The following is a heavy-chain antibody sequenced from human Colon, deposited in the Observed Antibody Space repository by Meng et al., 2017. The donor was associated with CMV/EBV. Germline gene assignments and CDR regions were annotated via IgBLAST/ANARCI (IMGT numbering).Heavy chain of an antibody. CDR3: ARSGGVSPRRTYFDY. CDR1: GGSISSTSYY. V-gene: IGHV4-39*07. Sequence: GSLRLSCNVSGGSISSTSYYWAWIRQSPGKGLEWIGSVYYSGYTYSNPSLSSRLSISVDRSKNQFFLRLSSVTAADTAVYYCARSGGVSPRRTYFDYWGQG. CDR2: VYYSGYT. J-gene: IGHJ4*02. D-gene: IGHD3-16*01.